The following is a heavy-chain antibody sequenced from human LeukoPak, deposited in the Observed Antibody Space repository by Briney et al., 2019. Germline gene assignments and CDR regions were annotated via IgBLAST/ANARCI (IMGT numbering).Heavy chain of an antibody. CDR3: ARGYSSSWYLD. V-gene: IGHV3-21*01. D-gene: IGHD6-13*01. CDR2: ISSSSSFI. CDR1: GFNFSSYS. J-gene: IGHJ4*02. Sequence: GGSLRLSCAGSGFNFSSYSMSWVRQAPWKGLEFVSSISSSSSFIYYADSVKGRFTISRDNAKKSLSLQMNSLRADDTAVYYCARGYSSSWYLDRGQGTLVTVSS.